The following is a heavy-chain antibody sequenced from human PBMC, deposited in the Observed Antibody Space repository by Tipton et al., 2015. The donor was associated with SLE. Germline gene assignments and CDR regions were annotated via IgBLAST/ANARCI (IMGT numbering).Heavy chain of an antibody. CDR2: IYYSGST. CDR3: ARDAYCGGDCPRGWFDP. Sequence: TLSLTCTVSGGSISSYYWSWIRQPPGKGLEWIGYIYYSGSTYYNPSLKSRVTISVDTSKNQYSLKLSSVTAADTAVYYCARDAYCGGDCPRGWFDPWGQGTLVTVSS. V-gene: IGHV4-59*12. J-gene: IGHJ5*02. CDR1: GGSISSYY. D-gene: IGHD2-21*02.